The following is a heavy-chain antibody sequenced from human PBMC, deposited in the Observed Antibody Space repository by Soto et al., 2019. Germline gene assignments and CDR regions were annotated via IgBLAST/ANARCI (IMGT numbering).Heavy chain of an antibody. CDR3: AKDRGGFARGWEYYDF. D-gene: IGHD6-19*01. Sequence: EGTMRLSCAASGLASSSYTMSWVRQTPGKGLEWVSSISASGGSTYYGDSLKGRFTISRDNSKNTLNLHIKSLGVEDSAVYYCAKDRGGFARGWEYYDFWGQGTQVTVSS. CDR2: ISASGGST. V-gene: IGHV3-23*01. CDR1: GLASSSYT. J-gene: IGHJ4*02.